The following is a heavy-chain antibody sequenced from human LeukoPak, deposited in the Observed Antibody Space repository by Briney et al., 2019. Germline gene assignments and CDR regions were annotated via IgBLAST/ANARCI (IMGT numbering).Heavy chain of an antibody. V-gene: IGHV3-7*01. CDR2: VKKDASEK. CDR1: GFTFSNNW. Sequence: GGSLRLSCAASGFTFSNNWMTWVRQAPGKGLEWVASVKKDASEKYYVDSVQGRFTISRDNAKNSLYLQMNSLRAEDTAVYYCATSRFYLESWGQGTLVTVSS. CDR3: ATSRFYLES. J-gene: IGHJ4*02.